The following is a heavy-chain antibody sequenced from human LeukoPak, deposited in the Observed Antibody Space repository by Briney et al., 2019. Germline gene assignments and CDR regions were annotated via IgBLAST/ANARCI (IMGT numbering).Heavy chain of an antibody. J-gene: IGHJ6*02. D-gene: IGHD1-26*01. Sequence: PGRSLRLSCAASGFTFSSYGMHWVRQAPGKGLEWVAVISYDGSNKYYADSVKGRFTISRDNSKNTLYLQMNSLRAEGTAVYYCAFTSGSYYYYYGMDVWGQGTTVTVSS. V-gene: IGHV3-30*03. CDR1: GFTFSSYG. CDR2: ISYDGSNK. CDR3: AFTSGSYYYYYGMDV.